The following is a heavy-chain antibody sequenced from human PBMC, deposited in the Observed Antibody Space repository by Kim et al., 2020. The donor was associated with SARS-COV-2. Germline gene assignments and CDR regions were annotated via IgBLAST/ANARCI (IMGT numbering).Heavy chain of an antibody. Sequence: TYYTPSLKSRPSISMDRSRNRFSLTLTSVTAADTAVYYCARGPYSDYFDYWGQGTLVAVSS. D-gene: IGHD4-4*01. V-gene: IGHV4-30-2*01. CDR3: ARGPYSDYFDY. J-gene: IGHJ4*02. CDR2: T.